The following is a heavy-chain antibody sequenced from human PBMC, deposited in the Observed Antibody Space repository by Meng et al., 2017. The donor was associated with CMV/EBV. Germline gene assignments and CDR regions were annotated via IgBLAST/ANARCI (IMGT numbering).Heavy chain of an antibody. J-gene: IGHJ6*02. CDR2: ISSSSSYI. CDR1: GFTFSNAW. D-gene: IGHD2-2*01. CDR3: ARGKLDPHCSSTSCYDYYYGMDV. V-gene: IGHV3-21*01. Sequence: GGSLRLSCAASGFTFSNAWMSWVRQAPGKGLEWVSSISSSSSYIYYADSVKGRFTISRDNAKNSLYLQMNSLRAEDTAVYYCARGKLDPHCSSTSCYDYYYGMDVWGQGTTVTVSS.